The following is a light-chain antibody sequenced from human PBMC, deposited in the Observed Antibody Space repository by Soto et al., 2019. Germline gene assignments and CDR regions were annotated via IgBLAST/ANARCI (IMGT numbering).Light chain of an antibody. Sequence: DIQLTQSPSFLSASVGDRVTITCRASQAISSYLAWYQQKPGKAPKLLIYTASTLQSGVPSTFSGSGSGTEFTLTISSLQPEDFATYYCQQLNSYPRLTFGGGTKVEIK. V-gene: IGKV1-9*01. CDR2: TAS. CDR3: QQLNSYPRLT. J-gene: IGKJ4*01. CDR1: QAISSY.